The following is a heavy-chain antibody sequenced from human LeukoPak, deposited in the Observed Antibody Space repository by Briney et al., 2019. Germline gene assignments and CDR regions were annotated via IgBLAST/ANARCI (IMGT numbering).Heavy chain of an antibody. Sequence: SETLSLTCAVSGGSISSGGYSWSWIRQPEGKGLEWIGYIYHSGSTYYNPSLKSRVTISVDRSKNQFSLKLSSVTAADTAVYYCARAWGMGQLWLRGHGMDVWGQGTTVTVSS. J-gene: IGHJ6*02. D-gene: IGHD5-18*01. CDR3: ARAWGMGQLWLRGHGMDV. CDR2: IYHSGST. CDR1: GGSISSGGYS. V-gene: IGHV4-30-2*01.